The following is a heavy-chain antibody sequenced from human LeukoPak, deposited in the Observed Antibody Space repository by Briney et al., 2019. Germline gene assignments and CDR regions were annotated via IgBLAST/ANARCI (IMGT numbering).Heavy chain of an antibody. V-gene: IGHV4-61*01. CDR1: GYSISSSYY. D-gene: IGHD2-15*01. CDR3: ARKRRAAAAHFDY. Sequence: SETLSLTCTVSGYSISSSYYWSWIRQPPGKGLEWIGYINYSGSTNYNPSLKSRVTISVDTSKDQFSLKLSSVTAADTAVYYCARKRRAAAAHFDYWGQGTLVTVSS. J-gene: IGHJ4*02. CDR2: INYSGST.